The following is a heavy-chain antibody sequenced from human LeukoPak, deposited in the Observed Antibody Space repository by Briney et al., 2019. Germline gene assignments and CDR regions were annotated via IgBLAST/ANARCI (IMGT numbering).Heavy chain of an antibody. V-gene: IGHV3-64*01. D-gene: IGHD3-22*01. J-gene: IGHJ6*02. CDR2: ISGNGGST. CDR3: ASTDSSGYSYYGMDV. Sequence: GGSLRLSCAASGFTFSNYPMHWVRQAPGKGLESVSAISGNGGSTYYANSVRGRFTISRDNSKNTLYLQMGSLRAEDMAVYYCASTDSSGYSYYGMDVWGQGTTVTVSS. CDR1: GFTFSNYP.